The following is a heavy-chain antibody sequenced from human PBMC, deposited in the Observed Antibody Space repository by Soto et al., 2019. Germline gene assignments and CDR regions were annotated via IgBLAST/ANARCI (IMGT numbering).Heavy chain of an antibody. CDR1: GGSISSGDYY. D-gene: IGHD3-22*01. CDR2: IYYSGST. J-gene: IGHJ4*02. V-gene: IGHV4-30-4*01. Sequence: SETLSLTCTFSGGSISSGDYYWSRIRQPPGKGLEWIGYIYYSGSTYYNPSLKSRVTISVDTSKNQFSLKLSSVTAADTAVYYCARLSSGYYYAPPDYWGQGTLVTVSS. CDR3: ARLSSGYYYAPPDY.